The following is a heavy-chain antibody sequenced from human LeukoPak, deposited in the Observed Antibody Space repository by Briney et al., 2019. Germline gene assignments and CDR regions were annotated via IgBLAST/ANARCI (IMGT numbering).Heavy chain of an antibody. CDR3: AKKYCSSTSCYFLADGRDAFDI. Sequence: PGGSLRLSCAASGFTFSSYDMSWVRQAPGKGLEWVSAISGSGGSTYYADSVKGRFTISRDNSKNTLYLQMNSLRAEDTAVYYCAKKYCSSTSCYFLADGRDAFDIWGQGTMVTVSS. CDR1: GFTFSSYD. D-gene: IGHD2-2*01. CDR2: ISGSGGST. J-gene: IGHJ3*02. V-gene: IGHV3-23*01.